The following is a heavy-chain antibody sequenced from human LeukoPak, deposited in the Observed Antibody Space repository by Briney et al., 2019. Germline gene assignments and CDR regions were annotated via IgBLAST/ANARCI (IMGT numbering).Heavy chain of an antibody. D-gene: IGHD3-10*01. V-gene: IGHV3-21*01. Sequence: GCSLRLCCAASGFTFSSYSMNWVRQAPGMVLEWVSSISSSSRYIYYANSVQGRSTISIDNANNTLYLQMNSLGADDTAVYYCARARLLCHAFDIWGQGTMVAGSS. CDR1: GFTFSSYS. J-gene: IGHJ3*02. CDR3: ARARLLCHAFDI. CDR2: ISSSSRYI.